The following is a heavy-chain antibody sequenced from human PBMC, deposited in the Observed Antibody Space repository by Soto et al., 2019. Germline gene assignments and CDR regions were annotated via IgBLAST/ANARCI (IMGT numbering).Heavy chain of an antibody. Sequence: QMHLVESGGGVVQPGKSLRFSCAASKFTFSTYDMQWVRQARGKGLEWVAVVSYDGNKRYYADSVRGRFTISIDNSKNTVYLEMKSLRSDDTAVYFCAKGLDSTGCYYREGDYWGQGNLVPVSS. D-gene: IGHD6-19*01. CDR2: VSYDGNKR. V-gene: IGHV3-30*18. J-gene: IGHJ4*02. CDR3: AKGLDSTGCYYREGDY. CDR1: KFTFSTYD.